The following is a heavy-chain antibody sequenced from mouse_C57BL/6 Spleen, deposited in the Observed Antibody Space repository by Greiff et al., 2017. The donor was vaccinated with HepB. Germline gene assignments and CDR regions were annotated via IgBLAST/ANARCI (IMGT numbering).Heavy chain of an antibody. CDR3: ARYDYDYLFAY. CDR1: GFTFSSYT. Sequence: EVQGVESGGGLVKPGGSLKLSCAASGFTFSSYTMSWVRQTPEKRLEWVATISGGGGNTYYPDSVKGRFTISRDNAKNTLYLQMSSLRSEDTALYYCARYDYDYLFAYWGQGTLVTVSA. J-gene: IGHJ3*01. V-gene: IGHV5-9*01. CDR2: ISGGGGNT. D-gene: IGHD2-4*01.